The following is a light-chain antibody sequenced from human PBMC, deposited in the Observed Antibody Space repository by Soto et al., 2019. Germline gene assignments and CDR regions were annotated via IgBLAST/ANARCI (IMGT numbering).Light chain of an antibody. V-gene: IGKV1-13*02. CDR3: QQYNSYSRT. Sequence: IQVTQSPSSLSASVGDRVTITCRASQGIRNDLAWYQQKPGKAPKLLIYDASSLESGVPSRFSGSGSGTEFTLTISSLQPDDFATYYCQQYNSYSRTFGQGTKVDIK. CDR2: DAS. J-gene: IGKJ1*01. CDR1: QGIRND.